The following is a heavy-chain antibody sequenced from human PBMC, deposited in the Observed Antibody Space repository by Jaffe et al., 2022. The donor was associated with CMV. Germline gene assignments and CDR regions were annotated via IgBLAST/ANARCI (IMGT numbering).Heavy chain of an antibody. D-gene: IGHD2-15*01. J-gene: IGHJ6*02. V-gene: IGHV3-33*01. CDR3: ARDIVVVAATMFRGYYYGMDV. CDR1: GFTFSSYG. Sequence: QVQLVESGGGVVQPGRSLRLSCAASGFTFSSYGMHWVRQAPGKGLEWVAVIWYDGSNKYYADSVKGRFTISRDNSKNTLYLQMNSLRAEDTAVYYCARDIVVVAATMFRGYYYGMDVWGQGTTVTVSS. CDR2: IWYDGSNK.